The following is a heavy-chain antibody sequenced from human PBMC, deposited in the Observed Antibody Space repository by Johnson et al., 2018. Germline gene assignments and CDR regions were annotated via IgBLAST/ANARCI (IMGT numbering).Heavy chain of an antibody. CDR1: GFTFSRYW. Sequence: VQLQESGGGLVQPGGSLRLSCAASGFTFSRYWMTWVRQAPGKGLEWVANIKHDGSEKYYVDSVKGRFTFSRDNDRNSLFLQMNSLRAEDTAVYYCARVAVAVTHYYYYYMDVWGKGTTVTVS. CDR2: IKHDGSEK. CDR3: ARVAVAVTHYYYYYMDV. V-gene: IGHV3-7*01. J-gene: IGHJ6*03. D-gene: IGHD6-19*01.